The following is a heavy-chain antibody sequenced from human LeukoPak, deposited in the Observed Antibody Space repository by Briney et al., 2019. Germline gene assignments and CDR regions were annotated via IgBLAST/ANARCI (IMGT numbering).Heavy chain of an antibody. J-gene: IGHJ4*02. D-gene: IGHD4-23*01. CDR2: IQQDGSEK. V-gene: IGHV3-7*01. Sequence: GGSLRLSCAASGFTFSRSGMSWVRRAPGKGLEWVANIQQDGSEKYYVDSVKGRFAISRDNAKNSLYLQMNSLRAEDTAIYYCARDKGGNSDSWGQGTQVTVSS. CDR1: GFTFSRSG. CDR3: ARDKGGNSDS.